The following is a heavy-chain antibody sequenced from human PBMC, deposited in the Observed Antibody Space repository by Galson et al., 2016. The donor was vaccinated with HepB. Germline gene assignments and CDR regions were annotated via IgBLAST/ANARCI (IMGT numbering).Heavy chain of an antibody. CDR3: AKDYGGGSSLLTQFDY. D-gene: IGHD3-16*01. Sequence: SLRLSCAASGFTFSRYAMTWVRQAPGKGLEWVSGLSGSGAHTYYADSVKGRFTISRDNSKNTLYLQMNSLRVEDTAVYYCAKDYGGGSSLLTQFDYWGQGTLVTASS. V-gene: IGHV3-23*01. CDR1: GFTFSRYA. CDR2: LSGSGAHT. J-gene: IGHJ4*02.